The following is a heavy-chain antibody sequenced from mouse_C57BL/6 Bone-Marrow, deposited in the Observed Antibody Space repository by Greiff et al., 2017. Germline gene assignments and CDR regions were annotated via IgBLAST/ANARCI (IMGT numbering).Heavy chain of an antibody. CDR3: ARKGSFAY. CDR1: GYTFTSYW. J-gene: IGHJ3*01. Sequence: QVQLQQPGAELVRPGTSVKLSCKASGYTFTSYWMHWVKPRPGQGLEWIGVIDPSDSYTNYNQKFKGKATLTVDTSSSTAYMQLSSLTSEDSAVYYCARKGSFAYWGQGTLVTVSA. CDR2: IDPSDSYT. V-gene: IGHV1-59*01.